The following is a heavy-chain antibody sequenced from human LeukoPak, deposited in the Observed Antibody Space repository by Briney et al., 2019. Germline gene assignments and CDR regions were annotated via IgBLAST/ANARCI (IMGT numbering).Heavy chain of an antibody. CDR2: ISAYNGNT. CDR1: GYTFTGYY. Sequence: ASVKVSCKPSGYTFTGYYMHWVRQAPGQGLEWMGWISAYNGNTNYAQKLQGRVTMTTDTSTSTAYMELRSLRSDDTAVYYCARDPFDSSGYKPDYWGQGTLVTASS. CDR3: ARDPFDSSGYKPDY. V-gene: IGHV1-18*04. D-gene: IGHD3-22*01. J-gene: IGHJ4*02.